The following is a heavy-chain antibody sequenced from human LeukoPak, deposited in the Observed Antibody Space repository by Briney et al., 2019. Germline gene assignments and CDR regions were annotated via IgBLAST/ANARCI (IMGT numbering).Heavy chain of an antibody. CDR2: IYYSGST. D-gene: IGHD1-26*01. CDR1: GCSISSYY. CDR3: ARGGSYNYFDY. V-gene: IGHV4-59*01. J-gene: IGHJ4*02. Sequence: PSETLSLTCTVSGCSISSYYWNWIRQPPGKGLEWIGYIYYSGSTNYNPSLKSRVTISVDTSKNQFSLKLSSVTAADTAVYYCARGGSYNYFDYWGQGTLVTVSS.